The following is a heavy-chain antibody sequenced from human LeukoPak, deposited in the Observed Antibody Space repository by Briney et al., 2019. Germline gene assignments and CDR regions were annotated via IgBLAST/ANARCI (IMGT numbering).Heavy chain of an antibody. J-gene: IGHJ5*02. CDR1: GGSISSGSYY. CDR3: ARYGNTAMVT. D-gene: IGHD5-18*01. CDR2: IYTSGST. Sequence: PSQTLSLTCTVSGGSISSGSYYWSWIRQPAGKGLEWIGRIYTSGSTNYNPSLESRVTISVDTSKNQFSLKLSSVTAADTAVYYCARYGNTAMVTWGQGTLVTVSS. V-gene: IGHV4-61*02.